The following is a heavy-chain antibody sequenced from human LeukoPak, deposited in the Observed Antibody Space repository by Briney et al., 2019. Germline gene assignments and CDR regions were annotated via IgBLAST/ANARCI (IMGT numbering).Heavy chain of an antibody. V-gene: IGHV1-24*01. Sequence: ASVKVSCKVSGYTLTELSMHWVRQAPGKGLEWMGGFDPEDGETIYAQKFQGRVTMTEDASTDTAYMELSSLRSEDTAVYYCATGQYSSGWASFDYWGQGTLVTVSS. J-gene: IGHJ4*02. CDR2: FDPEDGET. D-gene: IGHD6-19*01. CDR1: GYTLTELS. CDR3: ATGQYSSGWASFDY.